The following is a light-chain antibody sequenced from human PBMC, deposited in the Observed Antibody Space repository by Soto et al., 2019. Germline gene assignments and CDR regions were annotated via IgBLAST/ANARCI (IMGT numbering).Light chain of an antibody. V-gene: IGLV1-51*02. J-gene: IGLJ1*01. CDR3: GTWDSSLSAGGV. CDR2: ENN. Sequence: QSVLTQPPSVSAAPGQKVTISCSGSSSNIGNNYVSCYQQLPGTAPKLLIYENNKRPSGIPDRFSGSKSGTSATLGITGLQTGDEADYYCGTWDSSLSAGGVFVTGTKVTVL. CDR1: SSNIGNNY.